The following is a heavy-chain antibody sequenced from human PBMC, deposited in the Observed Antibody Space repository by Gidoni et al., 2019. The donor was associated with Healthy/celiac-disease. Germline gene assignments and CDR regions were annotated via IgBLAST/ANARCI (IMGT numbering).Heavy chain of an antibody. CDR1: GFTFSSYA. Sequence: EVQLLESGGGLVQPGGSLRLHCAASGFTFSSYAMSWVRQAPGKGLEWVSAISGSGGSTYYAASVKGRFTISRDNTKNALYLQMTSLGAEDTAVYYCAKTPTPREGGIDYWGQGTLVTVSS. D-gene: IGHD3-16*01. V-gene: IGHV3-23*01. CDR3: AKTPTPREGGIDY. J-gene: IGHJ4*02. CDR2: ISGSGGST.